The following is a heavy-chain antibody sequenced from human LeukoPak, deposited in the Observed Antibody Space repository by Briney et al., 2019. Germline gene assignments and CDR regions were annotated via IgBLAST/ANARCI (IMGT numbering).Heavy chain of an antibody. Sequence: PGGSLRLSCAASGFTFSSYSMNWVRQAPGKGLEWVSSISSSSYIYYADSVKGRFTISRDNAKNSLYLQMNSLRAEDTAVYYCARVNTYYYGSGAIDYWGQGTLVTVSS. J-gene: IGHJ4*02. CDR3: ARVNTYYYGSGAIDY. CDR1: GFTFSSYS. V-gene: IGHV3-21*01. D-gene: IGHD3-10*01. CDR2: ISSSSYI.